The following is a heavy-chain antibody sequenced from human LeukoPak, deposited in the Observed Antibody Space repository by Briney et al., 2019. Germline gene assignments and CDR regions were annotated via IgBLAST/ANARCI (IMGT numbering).Heavy chain of an antibody. D-gene: IGHD3-22*01. CDR1: GYTFTSYG. J-gene: IGHJ4*02. Sequence: GATVKVSCKASGYTFTSYGISWVRQAPGQGLEWMGWISAYNGNTNYAQKLQGRVTMTTDTSTSTAYMELRSLRSDDTAVYYCARDRFFSCYYCAFDYWGQGTLVTVSS. V-gene: IGHV1-18*01. CDR3: ARDRFFSCYYCAFDY. CDR2: ISAYNGNT.